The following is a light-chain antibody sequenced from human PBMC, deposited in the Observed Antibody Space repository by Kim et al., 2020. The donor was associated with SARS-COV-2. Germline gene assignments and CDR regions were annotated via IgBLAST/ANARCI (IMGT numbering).Light chain of an antibody. V-gene: IGLV3-21*04. CDR2: FDS. CDR1: NIGSES. Sequence: APGKTAIITCGGNNIGSESVHWYQQKPGQAPVLVIHFDSHRPSGIPERLSGSNSGNTATLTISRVGAGDEADYYCQVWDRSSDHPVFGGGTQLTVL. J-gene: IGLJ3*02. CDR3: QVWDRSSDHPV.